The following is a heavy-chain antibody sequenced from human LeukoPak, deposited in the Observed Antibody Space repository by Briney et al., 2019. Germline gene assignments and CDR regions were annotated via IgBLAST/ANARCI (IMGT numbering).Heavy chain of an antibody. CDR3: ARDEEFYYYMDV. V-gene: IGHV4-39*02. Sequence: TSETLSLTCTVSGGSISGSSYYWGWIRQPPWKGLEWIGSIFYSGSTYYNPSLKSRVTISVDTSKNQFSLKLSSVTAADTAVYYCARDEEFYYYMDVWGKGTTVTVSS. CDR1: GGSISGSSYY. CDR2: IFYSGST. J-gene: IGHJ6*03.